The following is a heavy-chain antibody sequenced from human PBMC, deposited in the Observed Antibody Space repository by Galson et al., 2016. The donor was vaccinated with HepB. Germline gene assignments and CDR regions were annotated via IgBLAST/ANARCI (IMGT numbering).Heavy chain of an antibody. CDR3: ARVRKVIVVGDAFDI. CDR1: GYTFTSYA. V-gene: IGHV1-3*01. D-gene: IGHD3-16*02. J-gene: IGHJ3*02. Sequence: SVKVSCKASGYTFTSYAVHWVRQAPGQRLEWMGWINAGNGNTKYSQKFQGRVSITRDTSASTTYMGLSSLRSEDTAVYYCARVRKVIVVGDAFDIWGQGTWSPSLQ. CDR2: INAGNGNT.